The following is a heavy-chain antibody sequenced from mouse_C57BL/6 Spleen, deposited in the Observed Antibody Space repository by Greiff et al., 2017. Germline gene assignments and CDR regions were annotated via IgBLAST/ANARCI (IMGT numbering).Heavy chain of an antibody. CDR1: GYAFTNYL. V-gene: IGHV1-54*01. Sequence: VKLQQSGAELVRPGTSVKVSCKASGYAFTNYLIEWVKQRPGQGLEWIGVINPGSGGTNYNEKFKGKATLTADKSSSTAYMQLSSLTSEDSAVYFCARSELFDYGGQGTTLTVSS. J-gene: IGHJ2*01. CDR2: INPGSGGT. CDR3: ARSELFDY.